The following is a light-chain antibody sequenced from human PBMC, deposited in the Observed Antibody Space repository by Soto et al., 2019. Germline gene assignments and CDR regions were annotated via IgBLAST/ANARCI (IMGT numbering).Light chain of an antibody. J-gene: IGLJ1*01. CDR2: EVT. CDR1: RSDVGAYNY. V-gene: IGLV2-14*01. Sequence: QSALTQPASVSGSPGQSIAISCTGTRSDVGAYNYVSWYQQHPGKAPKLMISEVTNRPSGVSDRFSGSKSGNTASLTISGLQAEDEADYYWSSLTSRFTFVFGTGTKVTVL. CDR3: SSLTSRFTFV.